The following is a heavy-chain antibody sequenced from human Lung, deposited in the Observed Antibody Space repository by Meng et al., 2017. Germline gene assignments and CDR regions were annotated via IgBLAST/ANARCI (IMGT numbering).Heavy chain of an antibody. D-gene: IGHD2-8*02. CDR1: GFTFSNYA. V-gene: IGHV3-23*01. J-gene: IGHJ4*02. CDR3: ARGTRVSCTGVICYPFDF. CDR2: TAATDGGT. Sequence: EVQLLESGGGLVQPGGSLRLSCAGSGFTFSNYAMSWVRQAPEKGLEWVSATAATDGGTYHAASVRGRFTISRDNSKNTLSLQMNSLRADDTAIYYCARGTRVSCTGVICYPFDFWGQGTLVTVSS.